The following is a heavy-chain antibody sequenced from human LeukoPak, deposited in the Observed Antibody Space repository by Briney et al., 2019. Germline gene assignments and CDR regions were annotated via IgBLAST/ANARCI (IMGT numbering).Heavy chain of an antibody. CDR3: AKDSLTVVAAGSYCHY. CDR2: ISGPGGTT. D-gene: IGHD6-19*01. CDR1: GFTFNSYS. Sequence: RGSLRLSCAASGFTFNSYSMTWVRQAPGKGLEWVSRISGPGGTTYYTDSVKGRFTISRDNSKNTLYLQMNSLRAEDTAVYYCAKDSLTVVAAGSYCHYWGQGTLVTVSS. V-gene: IGHV3-23*01. J-gene: IGHJ4*02.